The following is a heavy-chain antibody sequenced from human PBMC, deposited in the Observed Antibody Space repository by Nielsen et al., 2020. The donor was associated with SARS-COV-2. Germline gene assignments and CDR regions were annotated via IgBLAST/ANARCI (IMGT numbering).Heavy chain of an antibody. J-gene: IGHJ6*02. CDR2: ISFSGSET. CDR1: GFTFSDYY. V-gene: IGHV3-11*05. Sequence: GESLKISCAASGFTFSDYYMNWIRQAPGKVLEWVSFISFSGSETDYADSVRGRITIFRDNAKNSVSLQMNSLRPEDTAVYFCARDKGDYGSEAAGMDVWGQGTTVTVSS. D-gene: IGHD4-17*01. CDR3: ARDKGDYGSEAAGMDV.